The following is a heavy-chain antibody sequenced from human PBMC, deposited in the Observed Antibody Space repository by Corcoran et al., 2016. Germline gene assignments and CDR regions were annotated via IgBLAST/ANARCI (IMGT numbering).Heavy chain of an antibody. Sequence: QVQLQQWGAGLLKPSETLSLTCAVYGGSFSGYYWSWIRQPPGKGLEWIGEINHSGSTNYNPSLKSRVTISVDTSKNQFSLKLSSVTAADTAVYYCARPTLTYYDFWSGYYPRVYGMDVWGQGTTVTVSS. D-gene: IGHD3-3*01. J-gene: IGHJ6*02. CDR2: INHSGST. CDR1: GGSFSGYY. V-gene: IGHV4-34*01. CDR3: ARPTLTYYDFWSGYYPRVYGMDV.